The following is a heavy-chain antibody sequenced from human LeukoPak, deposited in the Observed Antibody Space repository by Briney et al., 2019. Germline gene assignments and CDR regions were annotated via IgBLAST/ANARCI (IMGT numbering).Heavy chain of an antibody. CDR3: ASNKWELDAFDI. D-gene: IGHD1-26*01. CDR1: GGSISSYY. V-gene: IGHV4-4*09. Sequence: SETLSLTCTVSGGSISSYYWSWIRQPPGKGLEWIGYIYTSGSTNYNPSLKSRVTISVDTSKNQFSLKLSSVTAADTAVYYCASNKWELDAFDIWGQGTMVTVSS. CDR2: IYTSGST. J-gene: IGHJ3*02.